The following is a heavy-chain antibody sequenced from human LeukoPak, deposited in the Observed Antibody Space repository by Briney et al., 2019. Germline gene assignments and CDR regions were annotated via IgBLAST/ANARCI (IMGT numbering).Heavy chain of an antibody. CDR2: IIPILGIA. J-gene: IGHJ4*02. Sequence: ASVKVSCKASGGTFSSYAISWVRQAPGQGLEWMGRIIPILGIANYAQKFQGRVTITTDKSTSTAYMELSSLRSEDTAVYYCARDQGGATSYFDYWGQGTLVTVSS. V-gene: IGHV1-69*04. CDR3: ARDQGGATSYFDY. CDR1: GGTFSSYA. D-gene: IGHD1-26*01.